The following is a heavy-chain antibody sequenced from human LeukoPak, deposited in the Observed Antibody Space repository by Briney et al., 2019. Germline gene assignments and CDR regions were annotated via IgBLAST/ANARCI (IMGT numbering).Heavy chain of an antibody. Sequence: GGSLRLSCAASGFTFSSYAMHWVRQAPGRGLEWVANIKQDGSEQYYVDSVRGRFITSRDNAKNTLFLQMNSLRSEDTAVYYCVSRAYCGGNCPSHFDYWGRGTLVTVSS. V-gene: IGHV3-7*03. CDR2: IKQDGSEQ. CDR3: VSRAYCGGNCPSHFDY. J-gene: IGHJ4*02. CDR1: GFTFSSYA. D-gene: IGHD2-21*02.